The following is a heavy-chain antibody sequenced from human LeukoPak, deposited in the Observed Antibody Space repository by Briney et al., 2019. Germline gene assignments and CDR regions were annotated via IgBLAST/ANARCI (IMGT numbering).Heavy chain of an antibody. J-gene: IGHJ4*02. CDR3: AREGGFYRPLDY. Sequence: SETPSLTCGVSGGSISSTNWWTWIRQPPGKGLEWIGEVHLDGRTNYNPSLESRLTVSVDLSENHISLKLTSVTAADTAVYYCAREGGFYRPLDYTGQGTLVTVSS. V-gene: IGHV4-4*02. CDR1: GGSISSTNW. CDR2: VHLDGRT. D-gene: IGHD3-3*01.